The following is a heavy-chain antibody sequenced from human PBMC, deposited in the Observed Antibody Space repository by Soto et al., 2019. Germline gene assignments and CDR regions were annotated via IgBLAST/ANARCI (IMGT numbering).Heavy chain of an antibody. Sequence: QLQLQESGPGLVKPSETLSLTCTVSGGSISSSSYYWGWIRQPPGKGLEWIGSIYYSGSTYYNPSLKSRVTISVDTSKNQFSLKRSSVTAADTAVYYCARRGIYYYGSGSQLGWGQGTLVTVSS. CDR1: GGSISSSSYY. D-gene: IGHD3-10*01. J-gene: IGHJ4*02. CDR3: ARRGIYYYGSGSQLG. CDR2: IYYSGST. V-gene: IGHV4-39*01.